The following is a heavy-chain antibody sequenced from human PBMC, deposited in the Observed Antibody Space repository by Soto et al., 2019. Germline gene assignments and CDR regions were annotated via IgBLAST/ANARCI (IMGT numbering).Heavy chain of an antibody. V-gene: IGHV4-59*01. CDR3: ARYSQRDYDFWSGYQYYYYYGMDV. D-gene: IGHD3-3*01. CDR2: IYHSGST. CDR1: GGSISSYY. Sequence: SETLSLTCTVSGGSISSYYWSWIRQPPGKGLEWIGYIYHSGSTNYNPSLKSRVTISVDTSKNQFSLKLSSVTAADTAVYYCARYSQRDYDFWSGYQYYYYYGMDVWGQGTTVTVSS. J-gene: IGHJ6*02.